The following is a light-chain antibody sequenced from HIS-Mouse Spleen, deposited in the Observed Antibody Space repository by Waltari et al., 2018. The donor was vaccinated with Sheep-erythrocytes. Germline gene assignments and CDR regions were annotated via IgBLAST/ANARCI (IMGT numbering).Light chain of an antibody. CDR3: CSYAGSSTLV. V-gene: IGLV2-23*01. Sequence: QSALTQPASVSGSPGQSITISCTGTSRDVGSYNLVPWYQQHPGKAPKLTIYEGSKRPSGVSNRFSGSKSGNTASLTISGLQAEDEADYYCCSYAGSSTLVFGGGTKLTVL. J-gene: IGLJ2*01. CDR2: EGS. CDR1: SRDVGSYNL.